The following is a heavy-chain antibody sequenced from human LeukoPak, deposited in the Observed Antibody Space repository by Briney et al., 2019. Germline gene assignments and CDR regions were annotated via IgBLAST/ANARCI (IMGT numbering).Heavy chain of an antibody. D-gene: IGHD4-17*01. CDR1: GYTFTGYY. V-gene: IGHV1-2*02. CDR2: INPNSGGT. Sequence: GASVKVSCKASGYTFTGYYMHWVRQAPGQGLEWMGWINPNSGGTNYAQKFQGRVTMTRGTSISTAYMELSRLRSDDTAVYYCARDLLYGDYVYFQHWGQGTLVPSPQ. J-gene: IGHJ1*01. CDR3: ARDLLYGDYVYFQH.